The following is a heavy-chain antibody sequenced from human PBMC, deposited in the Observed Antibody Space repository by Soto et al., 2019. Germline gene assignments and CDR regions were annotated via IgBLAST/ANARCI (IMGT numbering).Heavy chain of an antibody. V-gene: IGHV5-51*01. Sequence: GESLKISCQGSGYSFTSYWIGWVRQTPGKGLEWMGMIYPGDSDTRYSPSFQGQVTISADKSISTAYLQWSSLKASDTAMYYCASPGSVITSRGYFDYWGQGTLVTVYS. CDR3: ASPGSVITSRGYFDY. CDR1: GYSFTSYW. J-gene: IGHJ4*02. CDR2: IYPGDSDT. D-gene: IGHD3-16*01.